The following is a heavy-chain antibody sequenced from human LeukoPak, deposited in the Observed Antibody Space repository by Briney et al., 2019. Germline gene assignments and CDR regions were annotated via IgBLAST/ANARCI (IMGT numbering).Heavy chain of an antibody. V-gene: IGHV3-21*01. CDR2: ISSSSSYI. J-gene: IGHJ6*03. CDR1: EFSVGSNY. D-gene: IGHD3-10*01. Sequence: GGSLRLSCAASEFSVGSNYMTWVRQAPGKGLEWVSSISSSSSYIYYADSVKGRFTISRDNAKNSLCLQMNSLRAEDTAVYYCAREVTQSPYGSGSYFSYYYYYMDVWGKGTTVTVSS. CDR3: AREVTQSPYGSGSYFSYYYYYMDV.